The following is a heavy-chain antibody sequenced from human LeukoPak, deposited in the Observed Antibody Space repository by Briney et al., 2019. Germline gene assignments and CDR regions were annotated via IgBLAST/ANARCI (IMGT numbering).Heavy chain of an antibody. CDR3: ARDGYSSSWYWFDY. J-gene: IGHJ4*02. Sequence: KPGGSLRLSCAASGFTFSDYYMSWIRQAPGKGLEWVSYISSSSSYTNYADSVKGRFTIYRDNAKNSLYLQMNSLRAEDTAVYYCARDGYSSSWYWFDYWGQGTLVTVSS. CDR2: ISSSSSYT. V-gene: IGHV3-11*06. D-gene: IGHD6-13*01. CDR1: GFTFSDYY.